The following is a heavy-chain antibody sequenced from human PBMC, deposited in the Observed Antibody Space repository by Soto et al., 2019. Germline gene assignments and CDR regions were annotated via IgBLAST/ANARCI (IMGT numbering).Heavy chain of an antibody. J-gene: IGHJ4*02. Sequence: SETLSLTCTVSGGSISSYYWSWIRQPPGKGLEWIGYIYYSGSTNYNPSLKSRVTISVDTSKNQFSLKLSSVTAADTAVYYCGSYSSGSIDYWGQGPLVTVSS. CDR2: IYYSGST. V-gene: IGHV4-59*01. D-gene: IGHD6-19*01. CDR3: GSYSSGSIDY. CDR1: GGSISSYY.